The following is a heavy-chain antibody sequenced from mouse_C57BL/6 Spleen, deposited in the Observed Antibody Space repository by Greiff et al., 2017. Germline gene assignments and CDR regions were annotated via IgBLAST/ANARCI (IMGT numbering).Heavy chain of an antibody. CDR3: ARDSFPHYYAMDY. D-gene: IGHD3-2*01. V-gene: IGHV1-82*01. Sequence: QVQLQQSGPELVKPGASVKISCKASGYAFSSSWMNWVKQRPGKGLEWIGRIYPGDGDTNYNGKFKGKATLTADKSSSTAYMQLSSLTSEDSAVYFCARDSFPHYYAMDYWGQGTSVTVSS. CDR2: IYPGDGDT. J-gene: IGHJ4*01. CDR1: GYAFSSSW.